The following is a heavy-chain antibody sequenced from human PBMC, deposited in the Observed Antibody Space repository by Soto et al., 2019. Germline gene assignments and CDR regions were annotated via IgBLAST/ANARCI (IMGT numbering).Heavy chain of an antibody. Sequence: EVQLLESGGGLVQPGRSLRLSCAASGFTFSSYAMSWVRQAPGKGLEWVAAICGSGGSKYYADSVKGRFTISRDNSKNTMYQNMICLRVEDTGVEDWAKVGVRGYYDSSGYRDFDYWGQGTLVTVSS. J-gene: IGHJ4*02. CDR3: AKVGVRGYYDSSGYRDFDY. V-gene: IGHV3-23*01. CDR2: ICGSGGSK. D-gene: IGHD3-22*01. CDR1: GFTFSSYA.